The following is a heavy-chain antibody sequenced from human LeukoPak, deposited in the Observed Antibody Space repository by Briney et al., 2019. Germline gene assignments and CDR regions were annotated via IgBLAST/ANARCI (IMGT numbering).Heavy chain of an antibody. V-gene: IGHV1-2*02. CDR1: GYTFTGYY. CDR3: ALSIVGATSGYGMDV. CDR2: INPNSGGT. D-gene: IGHD1-26*01. J-gene: IGHJ6*02. Sequence: RASVKVSCKASGYTFTGYYMHWVRQAPGQGLEWMGWINPNSGGTNYAPKFQGRVTMTRDTSISTAYMELSRLRSDDTAVYYCALSIVGATSGYGMDVWGQGTTVTVSS.